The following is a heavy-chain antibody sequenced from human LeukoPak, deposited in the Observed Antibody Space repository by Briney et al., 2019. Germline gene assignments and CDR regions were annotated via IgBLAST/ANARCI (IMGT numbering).Heavy chain of an antibody. CDR3: AKGVNYYDSSGYLDY. D-gene: IGHD3-22*01. J-gene: IGHJ4*02. CDR1: GFSFSTYG. CDR2: ISYDGSNK. V-gene: IGHV3-30*18. Sequence: GGSVRLSCEASGFSFSTYGMHWVRQAPGKGLDWVAVISYDGSNKYYADSVKGRFTISRDNSKNTLYLQMNSLRAEDTAVYYCAKGVNYYDSSGYLDYWGQGTLVTVSS.